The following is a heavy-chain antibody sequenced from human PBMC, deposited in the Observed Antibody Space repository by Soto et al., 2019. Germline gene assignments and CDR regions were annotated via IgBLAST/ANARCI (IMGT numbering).Heavy chain of an antibody. CDR2: IWYDGSNK. J-gene: IGHJ6*02. Sequence: GGSLRLSCAASGFTFSSYGMHWVRQAPGKGLEWVAVIWYDGSNKYYADSVKGRFTISRDNSKTTLDLQMNSLRAEDTAVSYGATDAGLAVAGQDGYYYGMDDWGQGTTVTVSS. V-gene: IGHV3-33*01. CDR3: ATDAGLAVAGQDGYYYGMDD. D-gene: IGHD6-19*01. CDR1: GFTFSSYG.